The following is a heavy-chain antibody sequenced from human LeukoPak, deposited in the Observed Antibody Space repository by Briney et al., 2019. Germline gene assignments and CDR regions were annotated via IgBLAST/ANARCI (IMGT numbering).Heavy chain of an antibody. CDR1: GGSISSSSYY. V-gene: IGHV4-39*07. CDR3: ARDLPRGTVFLFGAGYNWFDP. CDR2: IYYSGST. Sequence: PSETLSLTCTVSGGSISSSSYYWGWIRQPPGKGLEWIGSIYYSGSTYYNPSLKSRVTISVDTSKNQFSLKLSSVTAADTAVYYCARDLPRGTVFLFGAGYNWFDPWGQGTLVTVSS. D-gene: IGHD3-10*01. J-gene: IGHJ5*02.